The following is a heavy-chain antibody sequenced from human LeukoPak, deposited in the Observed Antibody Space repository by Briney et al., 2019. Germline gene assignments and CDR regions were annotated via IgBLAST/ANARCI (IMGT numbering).Heavy chain of an antibody. J-gene: IGHJ4*02. CDR1: GGSIRSYY. CDR3: ASGERGYSYGPLDY. V-gene: IGHV4-59*08. D-gene: IGHD5-18*01. Sequence: SETLSLTCTVSGGSIRSYYWSWIRQPPGKGLEWIGYIFYAGSTTYNPSLKSRVTISIDTTKNQFSLKLNSVTAADTAVYYCASGERGYSYGPLDYWGQGILVTVSS. CDR2: IFYAGST.